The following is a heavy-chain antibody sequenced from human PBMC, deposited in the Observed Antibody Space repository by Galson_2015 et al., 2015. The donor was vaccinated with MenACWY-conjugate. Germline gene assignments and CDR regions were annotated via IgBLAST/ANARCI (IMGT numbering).Heavy chain of an antibody. V-gene: IGHV1-69*13. CDR3: ARDGEDIVVVPAATGWFDP. Sequence: SVKVSCKASGGTFSSYAISWVRQAPGQGLEWMGGIIPIFGTANYAQKFQGRVTITADESTSTAYMELSSLRSEDTAVYYCARDGEDIVVVPAATGWFDPWGQGTLVTVSS. CDR2: IIPIFGTA. CDR1: GGTFSSYA. D-gene: IGHD2-2*01. J-gene: IGHJ5*02.